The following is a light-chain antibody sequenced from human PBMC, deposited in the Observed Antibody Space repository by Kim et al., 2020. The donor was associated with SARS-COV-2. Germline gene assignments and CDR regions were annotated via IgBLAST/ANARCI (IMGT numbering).Light chain of an antibody. CDR2: GAS. CDR3: QQYGDSPFT. Sequence: PGERATPSCRASQGVTGNYLAWYQQKPGQTPRLFIYGASNRATGIPDRFSGSGSGTDFTLTISRLEPEDFAVYYCQQYGDSPFTFGGGTKVDIK. CDR1: QGVTGNY. V-gene: IGKV3-20*01. J-gene: IGKJ4*01.